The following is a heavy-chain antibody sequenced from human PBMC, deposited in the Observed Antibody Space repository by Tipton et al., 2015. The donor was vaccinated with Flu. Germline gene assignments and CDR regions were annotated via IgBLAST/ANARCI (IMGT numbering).Heavy chain of an antibody. CDR1: GFTFSNYG. V-gene: IGHV3-30*02. Sequence: SLRLSCVASGFTFSNYGLHWVRLAPGKRLECVALIRHYVTNTYCVDSVRGRFTISRDNSKNTVYLQMNNLRGEDTAVYYCAKDNDPSNVPHYWGQGTLVTVSS. CDR2: IRHYVTNT. D-gene: IGHD1-1*01. J-gene: IGHJ4*02. CDR3: AKDNDPSNVPHY.